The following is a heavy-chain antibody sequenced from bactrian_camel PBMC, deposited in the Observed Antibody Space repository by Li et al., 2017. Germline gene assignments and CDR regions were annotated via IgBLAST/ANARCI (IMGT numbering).Heavy chain of an antibody. CDR3: VRQFSGNDFGY. D-gene: IGHD6*01. CDR2: FNSGGGST. CDR1: EYSVTDNT. J-gene: IGHJ6*01. Sequence: QLVESGGGWVQAGGSLTLTCAAAEYSVTDNTMAWFRQAPGKGLEWVSAFNSGGGSTYYADSLKGRFTISRDNAKNMLYLQMNSLKPEDTAVYYCVRQFSGNDFGYWGQGTQVTVS. V-gene: IGHV3S25*01.